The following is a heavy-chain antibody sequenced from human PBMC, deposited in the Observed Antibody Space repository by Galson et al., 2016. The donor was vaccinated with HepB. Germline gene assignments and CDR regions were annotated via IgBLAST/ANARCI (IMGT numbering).Heavy chain of an antibody. CDR2: ISSRSSTV. V-gene: IGHV3-48*02. D-gene: IGHD5-18*01. Sequence: SLRLSCAASGFTFSTYSMNWVRQAPGKGLEWVSYISSRSSTVYYADSLKGRFTISRDNAKSSLYLQMNSLRDEDTAVFYCARDGGRGYTYGYFDYWGRGTLVTVSS. CDR1: GFTFSTYS. CDR3: ARDGGRGYTYGYFDY. J-gene: IGHJ4*02.